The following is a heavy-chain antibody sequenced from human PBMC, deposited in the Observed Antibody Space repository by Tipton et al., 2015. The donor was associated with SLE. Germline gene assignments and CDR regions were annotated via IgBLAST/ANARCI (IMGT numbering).Heavy chain of an antibody. CDR1: GYTFTSYD. V-gene: IGHV1-8*01. CDR3: ARHDGQWDAFDI. D-gene: IGHD6-19*01. J-gene: IGHJ3*02. CDR2: MNPNSGST. Sequence: QSGPEVKKPGASVKVSCKASGYTFTSYDINWVRQATGQGLEWIGWMNPNSGSTGYAQKFQGGVTMTRDTSINTAYMELRSLRSEDTAVYYCARHDGQWDAFDIWGQGTMVTVSS.